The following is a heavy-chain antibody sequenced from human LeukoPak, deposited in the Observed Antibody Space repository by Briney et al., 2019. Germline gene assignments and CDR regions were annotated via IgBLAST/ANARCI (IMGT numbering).Heavy chain of an antibody. J-gene: IGHJ6*03. CDR3: ARELYSSSWYPSDYYYYYMDV. Sequence: PSETLSLTCTVSGGSISSYYWSWIRQPPGKGLEWIGYIYYSGSTNCNPSLKSRVTISVDTSKNQFSLKLSSVTAADTAVYYCARELYSSSWYPSDYYYYYMDVWGKGTTVTVSS. CDR1: GGSISSYY. CDR2: IYYSGST. D-gene: IGHD6-13*01. V-gene: IGHV4-59*01.